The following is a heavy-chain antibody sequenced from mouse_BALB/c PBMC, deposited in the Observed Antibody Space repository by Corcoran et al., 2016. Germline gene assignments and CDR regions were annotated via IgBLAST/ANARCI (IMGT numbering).Heavy chain of an antibody. CDR2: IDPENGNT. V-gene: IGHV14-1*02. D-gene: IGHD2-1*01. CDR1: GFNIKAYY. CDR3: ARYGNYYFDY. J-gene: IGHJ2*01. Sequence: EVQLQQSGAELVRPGALVKLSCKASGFNIKAYYMHWVKQRPEQGLEWIGWIDPENGNTIYDPKFQGKASITADTSSNTAYLQLSSLTSEDTAVYYCARYGNYYFDYWGQGTTLTASS.